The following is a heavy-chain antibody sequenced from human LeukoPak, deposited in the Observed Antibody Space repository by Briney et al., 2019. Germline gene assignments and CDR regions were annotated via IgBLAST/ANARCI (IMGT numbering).Heavy chain of an antibody. CDR2: IYTSGST. J-gene: IGHJ3*02. Sequence: SQTLSLTCTVSGGSISSGSYYWSWIRQPAGKGLEWIGRIYTSGSTNNNPSLKSRVTISVDTSKNKFSLKLSSVTAADTAVYYCARETYYYDSSGYFSLDAFDIWGQGTMVTVSS. D-gene: IGHD3-22*01. CDR3: ARETYYYDSSGYFSLDAFDI. V-gene: IGHV4-61*02. CDR1: GGSISSGSYY.